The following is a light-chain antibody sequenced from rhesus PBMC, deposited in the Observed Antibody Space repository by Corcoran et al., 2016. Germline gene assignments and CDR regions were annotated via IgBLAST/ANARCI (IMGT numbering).Light chain of an antibody. CDR1: QGISTY. CDR2: DVS. J-gene: IGKJ1*01. Sequence: DIQLTQSPSSLSASVGDRVTITCRASQGISTYLAWYQQKSEKAPKLLISDVSNLEKGVPSRFSGRGSGKDLPLTINSLQPEDFATYYCQQRNSFPRTFGQGTKVEIK. V-gene: IGKV1-38*01. CDR3: QQRNSFPRT.